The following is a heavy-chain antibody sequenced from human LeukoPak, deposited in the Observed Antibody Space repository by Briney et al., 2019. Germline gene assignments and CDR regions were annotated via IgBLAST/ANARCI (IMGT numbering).Heavy chain of an antibody. CDR1: GYSIRNGYY. J-gene: IGHJ6*03. CDR2: IYHSGST. Sequence: SETLSVTCAVSGYSIRNGYYWGWLRQPPGKGLEWIGSIYHSGSTYYNPSLKSRVTVSVDTSKNQFSLNLSSVTAADTAVYYCARGGSDYYNYYYYYMDVWGKGTTVTVSS. D-gene: IGHD3-3*01. V-gene: IGHV4-38-2*01. CDR3: ARGGSDYYNYYYYYMDV.